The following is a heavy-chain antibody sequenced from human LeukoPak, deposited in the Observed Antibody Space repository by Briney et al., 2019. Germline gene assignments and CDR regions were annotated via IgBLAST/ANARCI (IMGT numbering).Heavy chain of an antibody. J-gene: IGHJ6*03. D-gene: IGHD5-12*01. Sequence: GSLRLSCAASGFTFSTYAMTWVHQAPGKGLEWIGYIYYSGSTNYNPSLKSRVTISVDTSKNQFSLKLSSVTAADTAVYYCARAVVGYRPYYYYYMDVWGKGTTVTVSS. CDR3: ARAVVGYRPYYYYYMDV. CDR1: GFTFSTYA. CDR2: IYYSGST. V-gene: IGHV4-59*01.